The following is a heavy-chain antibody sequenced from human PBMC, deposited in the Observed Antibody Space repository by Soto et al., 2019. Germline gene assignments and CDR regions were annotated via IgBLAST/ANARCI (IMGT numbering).Heavy chain of an antibody. Sequence: EVQLLESGGGLVQPGGSLRLSCAASGFNFDNYPMGWVRQAPGKGLQWVSSIFGTDDATVYTDSVQGRFFISRDNSKYTLYLQMTNLRVEDTAVYHCTRYGGPTQPHYLDHWGQGILVTVSS. CDR2: IFGTDDAT. CDR1: GFNFDNYP. V-gene: IGHV3-23*01. CDR3: TRYGGPTQPHYLDH. J-gene: IGHJ4*02. D-gene: IGHD4-17*01.